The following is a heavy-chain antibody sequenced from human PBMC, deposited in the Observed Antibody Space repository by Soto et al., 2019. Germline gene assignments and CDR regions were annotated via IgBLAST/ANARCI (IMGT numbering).Heavy chain of an antibody. CDR3: AKDRNYPRDYFHY. Sequence: GSLRLSCAASVFTFSSYALSWVRQAPGNGLEWVSAISANGQGIYYADSVRGRFTISRDNSKNTIFLHMDSLRAEDTAVYYCAKDRNYPRDYFHYWSQGT. CDR2: ISANGQGI. J-gene: IGHJ4*02. V-gene: IGHV3-23*01. D-gene: IGHD1-7*01. CDR1: VFTFSSYA.